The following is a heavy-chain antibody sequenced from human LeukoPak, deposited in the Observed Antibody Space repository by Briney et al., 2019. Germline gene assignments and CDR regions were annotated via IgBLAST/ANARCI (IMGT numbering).Heavy chain of an antibody. Sequence: SETLTLTCTVSGGSISSYYWSWIRQPPGKGLEWIGYIYYSGSTNYNPPLKSRVTISVDTSKNQFSLKLSSVTAADTAVYYCARLLERRGSSYGYDYWGQGTLVTVSS. CDR2: IYYSGST. D-gene: IGHD5-18*01. CDR1: GGSISSYY. V-gene: IGHV4-59*08. J-gene: IGHJ4*02. CDR3: ARLLERRGSSYGYDY.